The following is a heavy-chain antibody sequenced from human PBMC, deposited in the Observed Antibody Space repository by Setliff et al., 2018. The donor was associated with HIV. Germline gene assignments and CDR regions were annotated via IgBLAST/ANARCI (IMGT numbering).Heavy chain of an antibody. CDR1: GYTFTGYY. V-gene: IGHV1-2*02. D-gene: IGHD3-3*01. CDR3: ARSRITIFGVVITELHFDY. J-gene: IGHJ4*02. Sequence: ASVKVSCKASGYTFTGYYMHWVRQAPGQGLEWMGWINSNSGGTNYAQKFQGRVTMTRDTSISTAYMELSRLRSDDTAVYYCARSRITIFGVVITELHFDYWGQGTLVTVSS. CDR2: INSNSGGT.